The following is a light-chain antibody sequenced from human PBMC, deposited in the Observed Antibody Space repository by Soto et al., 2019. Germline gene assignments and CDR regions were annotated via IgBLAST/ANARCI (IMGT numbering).Light chain of an antibody. J-gene: IGKJ5*01. Sequence: VMTQSPVTLSLSPGERATLSCRASQSVDSLLAWYQQKPGQAPRLLIYRASTRATGISGRFSGSGSGTEFTRTITTLQSEDFGVYYWQQYNEWPITFGQGTRLE. CDR2: RAS. CDR1: QSVDSL. V-gene: IGKV3-15*01. CDR3: QQYNEWPIT.